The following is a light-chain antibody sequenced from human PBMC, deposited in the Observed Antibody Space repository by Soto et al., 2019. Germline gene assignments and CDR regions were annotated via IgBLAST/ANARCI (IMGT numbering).Light chain of an antibody. V-gene: IGKV3-11*01. J-gene: IGKJ4*01. CDR2: DAS. CDR1: QSVSSY. CDR3: QQRSNWPLT. Sequence: EIVLTQSPATLSLSPGERATLSCRASQSVSSYLAWYQQKPGQAPRLLIYDASNRATGIPARFSGSGSGTDFSGTISSLEPEDFAVYYCQQRSNWPLTFGGGTKVEIK.